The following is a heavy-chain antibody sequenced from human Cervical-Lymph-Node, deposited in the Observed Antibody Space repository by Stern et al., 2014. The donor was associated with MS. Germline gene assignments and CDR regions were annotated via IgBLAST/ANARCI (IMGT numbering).Heavy chain of an antibody. Sequence: VHLVESGAEVKKPGSSVKVYCKASGGTFSTQAINWVRQAPGQGLEWVGWISPIVGTANYAQKVQDRVTITADESTSTAYMDLNSLRSEDTAVYYCATPSTVTVGGMDVWGQGTTVTVSS. CDR2: ISPIVGTA. CDR1: GGTFSTQA. V-gene: IGHV1-69*01. D-gene: IGHD4-17*01. CDR3: ATPSTVTVGGMDV. J-gene: IGHJ6*02.